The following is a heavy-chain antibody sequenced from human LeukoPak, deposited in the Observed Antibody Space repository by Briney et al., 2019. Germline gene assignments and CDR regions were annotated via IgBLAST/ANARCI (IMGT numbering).Heavy chain of an antibody. CDR3: ARYGGHDSGYYYGMDG. Sequence: PGRSLRLSCAVSGFTFNTDGMNWVRQAPGKRLEWVAIIWYDGSDKYYAESVKGRFTISRDNSKNTLYLQVNSLRAEDTAVYYCARYGGHDSGYYYGMDGWGQGTTVTVSS. D-gene: IGHD5-12*01. J-gene: IGHJ6*02. V-gene: IGHV3-33*03. CDR2: IWYDGSDK. CDR1: GFTFNTDG.